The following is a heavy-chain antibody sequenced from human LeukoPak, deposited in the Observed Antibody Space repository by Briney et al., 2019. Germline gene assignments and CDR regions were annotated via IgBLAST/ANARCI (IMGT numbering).Heavy chain of an antibody. CDR1: GGSISSYY. Sequence: SETLSLTCTVSGGSISSYYWSWIRQPAGKGLEWIGRIYTSGSTNYNPSLKSRVTMSVDTSKNQFSLKLSSVTAADTAVYYCARHRYDFWSGYYTGYDYWGQGTLVTVSS. CDR2: IYTSGST. V-gene: IGHV4-4*07. J-gene: IGHJ4*02. CDR3: ARHRYDFWSGYYTGYDY. D-gene: IGHD3-3*01.